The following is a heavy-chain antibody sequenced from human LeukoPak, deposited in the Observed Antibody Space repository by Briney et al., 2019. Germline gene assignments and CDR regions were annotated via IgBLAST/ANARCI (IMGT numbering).Heavy chain of an antibody. CDR2: ISGSDGST. Sequence: PGGSLRLSCAASGFTFSSYAMSWVRQAPGKGLEWVSGISGSDGSTYYADSVKGRFTISRDNSKNTLYLQMNSLRAEDTAVYYCAKGNYDFWSGSDVWGQGTTVTVSS. D-gene: IGHD3-3*01. CDR1: GFTFSSYA. CDR3: AKGNYDFWSGSDV. J-gene: IGHJ6*02. V-gene: IGHV3-23*01.